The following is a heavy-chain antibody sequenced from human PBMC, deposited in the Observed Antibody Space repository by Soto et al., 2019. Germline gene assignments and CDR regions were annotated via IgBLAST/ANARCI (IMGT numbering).Heavy chain of an antibody. CDR3: ARSIVVVVAANPTPFDY. D-gene: IGHD2-15*01. J-gene: IGHJ4*02. Sequence: SLRLSCAASGFTFSDYYMSWIRQAPGKGLEWVSYISSSGSTIYYADSVKGRFTISRDNAKNSLYLQMNSLRAEDTAVYYCARSIVVVVAANPTPFDYWGQGTLVTVSS. CDR1: GFTFSDYY. V-gene: IGHV3-11*01. CDR2: ISSSGSTI.